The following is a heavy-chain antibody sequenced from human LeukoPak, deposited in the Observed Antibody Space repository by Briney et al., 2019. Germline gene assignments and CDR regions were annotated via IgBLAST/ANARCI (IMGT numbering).Heavy chain of an antibody. D-gene: IGHD4-23*01. CDR3: AKDNGGEYYYYYYGMDV. Sequence: LTGGSPRLSCAASGFTFSSYAMNWVRQAPGKGLEWVSTISGSGGSTYYADSVKGRFTISRDNSKNTLYLQMNSLRAEDTAVYHCAKDNGGEYYYYYYGMDVWGQGTTVTVSS. J-gene: IGHJ6*02. CDR1: GFTFSSYA. V-gene: IGHV3-23*01. CDR2: ISGSGGST.